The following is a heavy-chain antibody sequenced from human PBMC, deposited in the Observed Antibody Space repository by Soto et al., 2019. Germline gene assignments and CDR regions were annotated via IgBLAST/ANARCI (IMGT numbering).Heavy chain of an antibody. V-gene: IGHV4-34*12. D-gene: IGHD4-17*01. CDR1: GGSFMSFY. CDR2: IIHSGST. Sequence: PSETLSLTCAFYGGSFMSFYWSWIRQPPGKGLEWIGKIIHSGSTNYNPSLESRVTISLDTSKNQFSLKVNSVIAADTAVYYCARVRKGVTTIRKYGMDVWGQGTTVTVS. J-gene: IGHJ6*02. CDR3: ARVRKGVTTIRKYGMDV.